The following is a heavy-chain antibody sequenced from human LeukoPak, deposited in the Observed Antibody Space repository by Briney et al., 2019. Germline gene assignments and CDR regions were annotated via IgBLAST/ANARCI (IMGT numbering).Heavy chain of an antibody. CDR1: GFTFSSYG. Sequence: GGPLKLSCEPSGFTFSSYGMHWVRRPPGKGLDWVAVIGDDGGNKYNADPVKGRFTIPRDNSKNTLYLQMNSLRAEGTAVYYCARDPRKVELWNYFDYGGQGTLVTVSS. V-gene: IGHV3-33*01. CDR2: IGDDGGNK. D-gene: IGHD1-7*01. J-gene: IGHJ4*02. CDR3: ARDPRKVELWNYFDY.